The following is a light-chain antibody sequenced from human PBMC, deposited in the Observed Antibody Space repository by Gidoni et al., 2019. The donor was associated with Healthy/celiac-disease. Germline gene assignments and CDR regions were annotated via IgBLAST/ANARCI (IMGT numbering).Light chain of an antibody. CDR2: DAS. V-gene: IGKV3-11*01. CDR3: QQRSNWPQNT. CDR1: QSVSSY. Sequence: IVLTQSPANLSLSPGERATLSCRASQSVSSYLAWYQQKPGQAPRLLIYDASNRATGIPARFSGSGSGTDFTLTISSLEPEDFAVYYCQQRSNWPQNTFGQGTRLEIK. J-gene: IGKJ5*01.